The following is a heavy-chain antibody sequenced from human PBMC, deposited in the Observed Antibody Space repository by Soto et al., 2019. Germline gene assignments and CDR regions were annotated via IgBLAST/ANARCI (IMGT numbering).Heavy chain of an antibody. CDR2: IYPGDSDT. CDR1: GYSFTSYW. V-gene: IGHV5-51*01. Sequence: GESLKISCKGSGYSFTSYWIGWVRQMPGKGLEWMGIIYPGDSDTRYSPSFQGQVTISADKSISTAYLQWSSLKASDTAMYYCARHEDHLNIAAAHADYWGQGTLVTVSS. CDR3: ARHEDHLNIAAAHADY. J-gene: IGHJ4*02. D-gene: IGHD6-13*01.